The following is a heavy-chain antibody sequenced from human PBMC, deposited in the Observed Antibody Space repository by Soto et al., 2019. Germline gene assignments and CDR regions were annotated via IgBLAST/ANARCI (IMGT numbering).Heavy chain of an antibody. D-gene: IGHD3-10*01. J-gene: IGHJ4*02. CDR1: GGIFSTYA. V-gene: IGHV1-69*01. CDR2: IIPLFGTP. CDR3: AGDRDDYGSGDYYNRIDF. Sequence: QVQLVQSGAEVKKPGSSVKVSCKASGGIFSTYAISWLRQAPGQWLEWMGGIIPLFGTPNYAQRFQGRVTITADESTSTAYMEMSRVRSEDTAVYYCAGDRDDYGSGDYYNRIDFWGQGTLVTVSS.